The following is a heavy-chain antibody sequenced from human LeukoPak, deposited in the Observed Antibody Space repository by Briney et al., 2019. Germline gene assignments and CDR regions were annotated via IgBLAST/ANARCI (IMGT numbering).Heavy chain of an antibody. V-gene: IGHV3-64D*06. CDR1: GFTFSSYS. CDR2: ISSNGGST. Sequence: GGSLRLSCSASGFTFSSYSMHWVRQAPGKGLEYVSAISSNGGSTYYADSVKGRFTISRDNSKNTLYLQVSSLRAEDTAMYYCVKYGDYFYGMDVWGKGTTVTASS. D-gene: IGHD4-17*01. CDR3: VKYGDYFYGMDV. J-gene: IGHJ6*04.